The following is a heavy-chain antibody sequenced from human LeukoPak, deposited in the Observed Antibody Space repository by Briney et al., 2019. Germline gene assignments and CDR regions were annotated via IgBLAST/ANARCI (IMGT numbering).Heavy chain of an antibody. CDR1: GFTFSSYE. V-gene: IGHV3-48*03. CDR2: ISSSSSTI. J-gene: IGHJ4*02. CDR3: ARDGPSYYYGSGSFDY. D-gene: IGHD3-10*01. Sequence: GGSLRLSCAASGFTFSSYEMNWVRQAPGKGLEWVSYISSSSSTIYYADSVKGRFTISRDNAKNSLYLQMNSLRAEDTAVYYCARDGPSYYYGSGSFDYWGQGTLVTVSS.